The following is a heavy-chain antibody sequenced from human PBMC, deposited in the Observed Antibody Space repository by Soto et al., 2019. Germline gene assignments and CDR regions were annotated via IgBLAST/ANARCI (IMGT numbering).Heavy chain of an antibody. J-gene: IGHJ6*02. CDR3: ARDRGSLYQMGERGYYYYGMDV. Sequence: EVQLVESGGGLVKPGGSLRLSCAASGFTFSSYSMNWVRQAPGKGLEWVSSISSSSSYIYYADSVKGRFTISRDNAKNSLYLQMNSLRAEDTAVYYCARDRGSLYQMGERGYYYYGMDVWGQGTTVTVSS. V-gene: IGHV3-21*01. CDR1: GFTFSSYS. CDR2: ISSSSSYI. D-gene: IGHD3-16*02.